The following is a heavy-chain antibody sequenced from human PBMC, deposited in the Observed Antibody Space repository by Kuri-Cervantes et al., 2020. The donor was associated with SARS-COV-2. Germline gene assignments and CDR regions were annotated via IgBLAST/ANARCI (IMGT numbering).Heavy chain of an antibody. Sequence: ASVKVSCKASGYTFTGYYMHWVRQAPGQGLEWMGWINPNSGGTNYAQNFQGRVTMAEDTSTDTAYMELSSLRSEDTAVYYCATDLTIFPVWGQGTLVTVSS. J-gene: IGHJ4*02. CDR2: INPNSGGT. CDR3: ATDLTIFPV. V-gene: IGHV1-2*02. D-gene: IGHD3-9*01. CDR1: GYTFTGYY.